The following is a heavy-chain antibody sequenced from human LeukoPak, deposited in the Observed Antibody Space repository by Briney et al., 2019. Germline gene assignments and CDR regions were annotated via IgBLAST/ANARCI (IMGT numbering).Heavy chain of an antibody. D-gene: IGHD1-26*01. V-gene: IGHV3-23*01. CDR2: ISESGDTT. Sequence: RGSLRLSCAASGFTFNNYAMNWVRQAPGKGLEWVSSISESGDTTHYADSVKGRVTISRDNSQNTLYLQMNSLRAEDTALYYCAKQWVDCWGQGTLVTVSS. CDR1: GFTFNNYA. J-gene: IGHJ4*02. CDR3: AKQWVDC.